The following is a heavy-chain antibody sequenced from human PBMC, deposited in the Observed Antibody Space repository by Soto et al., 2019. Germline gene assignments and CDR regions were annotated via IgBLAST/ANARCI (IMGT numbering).Heavy chain of an antibody. D-gene: IGHD6-19*01. V-gene: IGHV4-4*02. Sequence: SETLSLTCAVSGGTIRSPDWWTWVRQPPGKGLEWIGEIFQSGSTNYTTSLESRVTISVDKSKNQFSLTLTSVTAADTAVYFCARGRGRYSSGWSWFDPWGQGILVTVSS. J-gene: IGHJ5*02. CDR1: GGTIRSPDW. CDR2: IFQSGST. CDR3: ARGRGRYSSGWSWFDP.